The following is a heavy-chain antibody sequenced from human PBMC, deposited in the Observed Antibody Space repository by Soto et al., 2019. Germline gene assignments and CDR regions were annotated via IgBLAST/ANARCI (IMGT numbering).Heavy chain of an antibody. D-gene: IGHD6-6*01. CDR3: ARTYSSSSYFDY. Sequence: SETLALTCTVSGGSISSYYWSWIRQPPGKGLEWIGYIYYSGSTNYNPSLKSRVTISVDTSKNQFSLKLSSVTAADTAVYYCARTYSSSSYFDYWGQGTLVTVSS. CDR2: IYYSGST. V-gene: IGHV4-59*08. J-gene: IGHJ4*02. CDR1: GGSISSYY.